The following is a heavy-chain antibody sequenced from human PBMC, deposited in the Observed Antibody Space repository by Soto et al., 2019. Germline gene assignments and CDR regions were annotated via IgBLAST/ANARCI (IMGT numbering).Heavy chain of an antibody. CDR1: GFTFSRHA. J-gene: IGHJ4*02. CDR3: AKEGYCSTTSCLHYDD. Sequence: EVQLLESGGGFVQPGGSLRLSCAASGFTFSRHAMSWVRQAPGKGLERVSAISSGGGSTYYADSVKGRFTISRDNSKNTLDLQMNSLSAEDTAVYYCAKEGYCSTTSCLHYDDWGQGTLVTVSS. CDR2: ISSGGGST. V-gene: IGHV3-23*01. D-gene: IGHD2-2*01.